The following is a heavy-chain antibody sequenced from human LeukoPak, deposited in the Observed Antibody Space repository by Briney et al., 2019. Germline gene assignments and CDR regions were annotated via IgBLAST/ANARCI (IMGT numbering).Heavy chain of an antibody. J-gene: IGHJ4*02. V-gene: IGHV3-53*01. CDR2: IYSGETT. D-gene: IGHD4-23*01. CDR1: GFNVSDNY. Sequence: GGSLSLSCAVSGFNVSDNYMSWVRQAPGKGLEWVSLIYSGETTLYTDSVKGRFTISRDISKNTLYLQMNSLGAGDTAMYYCARRAGGYSHPYDYWGQGILVTVSS. CDR3: ARRAGGYSHPYDY.